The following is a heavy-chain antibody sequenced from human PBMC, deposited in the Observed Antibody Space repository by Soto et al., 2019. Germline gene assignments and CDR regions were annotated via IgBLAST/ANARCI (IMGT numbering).Heavy chain of an antibody. J-gene: IGHJ4*02. CDR2: INHSGST. V-gene: IGHV4-34*01. D-gene: IGHD3-3*01. CDR1: GGSFSGYY. Sequence: TSETLSLTCAVYGGSFSGYYWSWIRQPPGKGLEWIGEINHSGSTNYNPSLKSRVTISVDMSKNQFSLKLSSVTAADTAVYYCARAVRFLEWLFDYWGQGTLVTVSS. CDR3: ARAVRFLEWLFDY.